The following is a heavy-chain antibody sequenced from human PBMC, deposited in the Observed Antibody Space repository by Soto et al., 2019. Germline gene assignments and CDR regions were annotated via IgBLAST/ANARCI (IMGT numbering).Heavy chain of an antibody. Sequence: QVHLQQWGAGLLKPSETLSLTCAVYGGSFSGYYWSWIRQPPGKGLEWIGEINHSGSTNSNPSLKSRVSISGGTSNTQFSLKLSSVTAADTAVYYCARGRGDGYNQHWFFDLWGRGALVTVSS. J-gene: IGHJ2*01. CDR1: GGSFSGYY. D-gene: IGHD3-10*01. CDR2: INHSGST. CDR3: ARGRGDGYNQHWFFDL. V-gene: IGHV4-34*01.